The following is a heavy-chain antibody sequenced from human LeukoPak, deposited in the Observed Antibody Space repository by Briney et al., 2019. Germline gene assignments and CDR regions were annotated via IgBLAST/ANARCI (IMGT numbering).Heavy chain of an antibody. CDR1: GGSVSSGDYY. D-gene: IGHD7-27*01. CDR3: ARESVDNWGDFDY. Sequence: PSETLSLTCTVSGGSVSSGDYYWSWIRQPPGKGLEWIGYIYYSGSTYYNPSLKSRVTISVDTSKNQFSLKLSSVTAADTAVYYCARESVDNWGDFDYWGRGTLVTVSS. CDR2: IYYSGST. J-gene: IGHJ2*01. V-gene: IGHV4-30-4*01.